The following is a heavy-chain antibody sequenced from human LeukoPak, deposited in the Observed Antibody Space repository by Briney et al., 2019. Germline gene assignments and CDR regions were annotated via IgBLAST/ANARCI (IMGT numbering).Heavy chain of an antibody. J-gene: IGHJ2*01. CDR2: ISAYEGNT. Sequence: ASVKVSCKSSGYTFSTHGVTWVRQAPGQGLEWMGWISAYEGNTNYAQKFQDRVTMTTHTSTSTAYMELRSLTSDDTAVYYCARTLGGMTVERATGLDLRGRGTLVTVSS. D-gene: IGHD5-24*01. CDR3: ARTLGGMTVERATGLDL. CDR1: GYTFSTHG. V-gene: IGHV1-18*01.